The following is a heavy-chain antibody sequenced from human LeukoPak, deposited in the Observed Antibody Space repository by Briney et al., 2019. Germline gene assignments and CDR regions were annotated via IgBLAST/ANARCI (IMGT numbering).Heavy chain of an antibody. J-gene: IGHJ3*02. D-gene: IGHD2-2*01. CDR3: ARDRERGYKLLYDAFDI. Sequence: SETLSLTCTVSGGSISSYYWSWIRQPAGNGLEWIGRIYTSGSTNYNPSFKSRVTMSVDTSKNQFSLKLSSVTAADTAVYYCARDRERGYKLLYDAFDIWGQGTMVTVSS. V-gene: IGHV4-4*07. CDR2: IYTSGST. CDR1: GGSISSYY.